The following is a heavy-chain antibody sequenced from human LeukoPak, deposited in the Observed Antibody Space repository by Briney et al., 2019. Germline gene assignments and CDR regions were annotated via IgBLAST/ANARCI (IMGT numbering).Heavy chain of an antibody. V-gene: IGHV4-38-2*02. D-gene: IGHD3-3*01. CDR1: GYSISSGYY. CDR2: IYHSGST. CDR3: ARAHYDFWSGYSNNAFDI. Sequence: PSETLSLTCTVTGYSISSGYYWGWIRQPPGKGLEWIGSIYHSGSTYYNPSLKSRVTISVDTSKNQFSLKLSSVTAADTAVYYCARAHYDFWSGYSNNAFDIWGQGTMVTVSS. J-gene: IGHJ3*02.